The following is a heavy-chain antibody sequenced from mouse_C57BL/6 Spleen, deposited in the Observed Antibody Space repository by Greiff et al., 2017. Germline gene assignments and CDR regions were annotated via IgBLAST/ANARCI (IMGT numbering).Heavy chain of an antibody. CDR1: GFTFSDYG. J-gene: IGHJ2*01. CDR2: ISSGSSTI. Sequence: EVKVVESGGGLVKPGGSLKLSCAASGFTFSDYGMHWVRQAPEKGLEWVAYISSGSSTIYYADTVKGRFTISRDNAKNTLFLQMTSLRSEDTAMYYCALIYYGYEGFDYWGQGTTLTVSS. CDR3: ALIYYGYEGFDY. D-gene: IGHD2-2*01. V-gene: IGHV5-17*01.